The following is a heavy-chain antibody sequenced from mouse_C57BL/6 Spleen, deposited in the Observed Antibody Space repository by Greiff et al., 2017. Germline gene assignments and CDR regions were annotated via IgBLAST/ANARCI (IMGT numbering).Heavy chain of an antibody. Sequence: VEPGASVKLSCKASGYTFTEYTIHWVKQRSGQGIEWIGWFYPGSGSIKYNEKFKDKATLTADKSSSTVYMALSILSAEDSAVYFCARHEESLGPFAYWGQGTLVTVSA. D-gene: IGHD3-3*01. V-gene: IGHV1-62-2*01. CDR3: ARHEESLGPFAY. CDR2: FYPGSGSI. CDR1: GYTFTEYT. J-gene: IGHJ3*01.